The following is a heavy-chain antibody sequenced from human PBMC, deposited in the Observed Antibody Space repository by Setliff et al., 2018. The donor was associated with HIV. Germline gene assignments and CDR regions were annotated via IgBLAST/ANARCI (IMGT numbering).Heavy chain of an antibody. J-gene: IGHJ5*02. D-gene: IGHD6-19*01. CDR3: ARDFVEGIAVIDWFDP. CDR2: ISAYNGNT. CDR1: GYTFTSYG. Sequence: ASVKVSCKASGYTFTSYGISWVRQAPGQGLEWMGWISAYNGNTNYAQKLQGRVTMTTDTSTSTAYMEMRSLRSDDPAVYYCARDFVEGIAVIDWFDPWGQGTLVTVSS. V-gene: IGHV1-18*01.